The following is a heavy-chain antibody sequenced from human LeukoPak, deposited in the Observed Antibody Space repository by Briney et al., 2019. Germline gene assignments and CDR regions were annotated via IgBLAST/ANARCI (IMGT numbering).Heavy chain of an antibody. CDR3: ARGGYYYDSTGVAFDI. Sequence: ADSVKGRFTISRDNSKNTLFLQMNSLRAEDTAVYYCARGGYYYDSTGVAFDIWGRGTMVTVSS. D-gene: IGHD3-22*01. J-gene: IGHJ3*02. V-gene: IGHV3-30*01.